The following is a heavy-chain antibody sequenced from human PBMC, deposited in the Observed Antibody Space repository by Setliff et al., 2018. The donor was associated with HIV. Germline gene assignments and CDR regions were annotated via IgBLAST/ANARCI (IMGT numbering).Heavy chain of an antibody. J-gene: IGHJ2*01. CDR1: GYTFTNHL. CDR3: ARERATGKPPLLNWYFDL. CDR2: INADNGNT. Sequence: ASVKVSCKASGYTFTNHLLYWVRQAPGQRLEWMGWINADNGNTRYSQKFQGRVTITRDTSASTAYMELSSLTSQDTAVYYCARERATGKPPLLNWYFDLWGRGTLVPVSS. V-gene: IGHV1-3*01. D-gene: IGHD1-1*01.